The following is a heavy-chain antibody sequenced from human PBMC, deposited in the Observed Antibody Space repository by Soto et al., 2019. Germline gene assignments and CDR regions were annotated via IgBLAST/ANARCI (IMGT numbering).Heavy chain of an antibody. D-gene: IGHD5-18*01. CDR1: GFTFSSYG. V-gene: IGHV3-33*01. Sequence: QVQLVESGGGVVQPGRSLRLSCAASGFTFSSYGMHWVRQAPGKGLEWVAVIWYDGSNKYYADSVKGRFTISRDNSKNTLYLQMNRLRAEDTAVYYCARDQVTGRYYYYGMDVWGQGTTVTVSS. CDR2: IWYDGSNK. J-gene: IGHJ6*02. CDR3: ARDQVTGRYYYYGMDV.